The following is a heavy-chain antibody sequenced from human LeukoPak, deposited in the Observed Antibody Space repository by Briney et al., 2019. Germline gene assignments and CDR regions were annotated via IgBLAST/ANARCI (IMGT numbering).Heavy chain of an antibody. CDR3: ARETAGTFHFDF. Sequence: GESLKISCKGSGYSFTSYWIGWVRQMPGKAPEWMGIIYPGDSDTRYSPSFQGQVTISADKSIRTAYLQWSSLKASDTAIYYCARETAGTFHFDFRGQGTLVTVSS. J-gene: IGHJ4*02. CDR1: GYSFTSYW. D-gene: IGHD6-13*01. CDR2: IYPGDSDT. V-gene: IGHV5-51*01.